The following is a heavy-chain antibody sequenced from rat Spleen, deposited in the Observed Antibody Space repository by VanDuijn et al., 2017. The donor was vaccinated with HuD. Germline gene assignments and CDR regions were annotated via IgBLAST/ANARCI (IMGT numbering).Heavy chain of an antibody. Sequence: EVQLVATGGGLVQPGGSLKLSCAVSGFTFSSYWMYWVRQAPGKGLEWVSSINTAGGGTYYQDSVKGRFTIARDNADNTVYLQMNSLRSEDTATYYCARRVRGLYWGQGVMVTVSS. CDR3: ARRVRGLY. CDR1: GFTFSSYW. D-gene: IGHD1-11*01. V-gene: IGHV5-58*01. J-gene: IGHJ2*01. CDR2: INTAGGGT.